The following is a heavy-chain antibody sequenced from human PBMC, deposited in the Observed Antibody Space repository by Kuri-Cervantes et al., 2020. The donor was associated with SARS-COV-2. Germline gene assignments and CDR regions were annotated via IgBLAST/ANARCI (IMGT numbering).Heavy chain of an antibody. D-gene: IGHD3-16*01. J-gene: IGHJ3*01. CDR2: TRYDGNNQ. CDR3: ARDSAAWLWGDACDV. Sequence: GRCRRPACEAAGFTFKTYGMHWVRQAPGRGMEWVAFTRYDGNNQYYGDSVKGRFSISRDNSKNTLYLHMNSLRAEDTAVYFCARDSAAWLWGDACDVWGQGTMVTVSS. V-gene: IGHV3-30*02. CDR1: GFTFKTYG.